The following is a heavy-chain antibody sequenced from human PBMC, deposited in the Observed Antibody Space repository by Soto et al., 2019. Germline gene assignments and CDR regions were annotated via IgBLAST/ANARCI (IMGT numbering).Heavy chain of an antibody. CDR1: GGSVTNSSYY. Sequence: TSETLSLTCTVSGGSVTNSSYYWGWIRQSPGKGLEWIGSVYYRGRSYSKSSVKSRVTISVDTSKNQFSLKLSSVTAADTAVYYCARVAKMLYDRSLLSRRSSNWFDPWGQGTLVTVSS. J-gene: IGHJ5*02. D-gene: IGHD2-8*01. CDR3: ARVAKMLYDRSLLSRRSSNWFDP. V-gene: IGHV4-39*07. CDR2: VYYRGRS.